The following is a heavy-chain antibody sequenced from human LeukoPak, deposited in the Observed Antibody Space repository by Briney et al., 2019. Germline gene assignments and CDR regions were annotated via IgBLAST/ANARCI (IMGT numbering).Heavy chain of an antibody. J-gene: IGHJ6*03. CDR1: GGSISGYY. V-gene: IGHV4-59*08. D-gene: IGHD1-1*01. CDR3: ARLHPDTTLTPYYYYIYV. Sequence: SDTLSLTCTVSGGSISGYYRSWIRQPPGKGLEWIGYIYYSGSTNYNPSLKSRITISVDTSKNQFSLNLNSVTAADTAVYYCARLHPDTTLTPYYYYIYVWGKGTTVTVSS. CDR2: IYYSGST.